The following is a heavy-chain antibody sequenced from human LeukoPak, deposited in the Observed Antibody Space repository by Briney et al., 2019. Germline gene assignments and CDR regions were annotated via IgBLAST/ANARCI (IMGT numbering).Heavy chain of an antibody. CDR2: ASAYNGNT. D-gene: IGHD5-24*01. Sequence: ASVRVSCKTSGYTFTTYGISWVRQAPGQGLEWMGWASAYNGNTNYVQKFQDRVTMTTDTSTRTACMELRSLRSDHTAVYFCARVWKQEDYNSFSFDPWGQGTLVTVSS. J-gene: IGHJ5*02. CDR3: ARVWKQEDYNSFSFDP. V-gene: IGHV1-18*01. CDR1: GYTFTTYG.